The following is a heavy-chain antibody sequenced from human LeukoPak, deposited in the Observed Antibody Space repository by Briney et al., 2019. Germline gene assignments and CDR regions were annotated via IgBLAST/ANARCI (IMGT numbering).Heavy chain of an antibody. V-gene: IGHV4-59*01. CDR1: GGVLSRYY. Sequence: SETLSLTRTVSGGVLSRYYWSWIRQPPGKGLEWIGYLYYSGSTNYNPSLNSRGDMSVDTSKNQFSLKLSSVTAADTAVYYCARTQYQLPFDAFDIWGQGTMVTVSS. CDR3: ARTQYQLPFDAFDI. D-gene: IGHD2-2*01. CDR2: LYYSGST. J-gene: IGHJ3*02.